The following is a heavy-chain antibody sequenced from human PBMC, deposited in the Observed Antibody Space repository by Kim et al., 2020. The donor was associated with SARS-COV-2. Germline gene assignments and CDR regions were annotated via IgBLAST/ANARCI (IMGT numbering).Heavy chain of an antibody. CDR1: GGSFSGYY. D-gene: IGHD5-18*01. Sequence: SETLSLTCAVYGGSFSGYYWSWIRQPPGKGLEWIGEINHSGSTNYNPSLKSRVTISVDTSKNQFSLKLSSVTAADTAVYYCARGLSDLLIQLYHGGFDYWGQGTLVTVSS. CDR2: INHSGST. CDR3: ARGLSDLLIQLYHGGFDY. V-gene: IGHV4-34*01. J-gene: IGHJ4*02.